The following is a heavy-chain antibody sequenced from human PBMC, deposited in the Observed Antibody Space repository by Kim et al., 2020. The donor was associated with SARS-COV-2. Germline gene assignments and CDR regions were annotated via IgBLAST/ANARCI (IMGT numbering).Heavy chain of an antibody. CDR2: IEPSNSDT. Sequence: GESLKISCKGSGYTFTNYWIGWVRQMPGKGLEWRAIIEPSNSDTRYSPSFQGQVTISVDKSISTVYLLWNSLKASDTAIYYCARRGDSYGWNWFDTWGQG. CDR1: GYTFTNYW. V-gene: IGHV5-51*01. D-gene: IGHD5-18*01. J-gene: IGHJ5*02. CDR3: ARRGDSYGWNWFDT.